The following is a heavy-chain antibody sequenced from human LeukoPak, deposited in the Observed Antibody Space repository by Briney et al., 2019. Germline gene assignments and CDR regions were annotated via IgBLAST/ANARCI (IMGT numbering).Heavy chain of an antibody. CDR2: ISSSSSYI. CDR3: ARAEGYCSGGSCYSGY. CDR1: GFTFSSC. Sequence: GGSLRLSCAASGFTFSSCMNWVRQAPGKGLEWVSSISSSSSYIYYADSVKGRFTISRDNAKNSLYLQMNSLRAEDTAVYYCARAEGYCSGGSCYSGYWGQGTLVTVSS. V-gene: IGHV3-21*01. J-gene: IGHJ1*01. D-gene: IGHD2-15*01.